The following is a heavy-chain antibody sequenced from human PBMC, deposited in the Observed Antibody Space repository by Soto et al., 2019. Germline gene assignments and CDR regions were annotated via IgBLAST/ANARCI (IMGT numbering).Heavy chain of an antibody. D-gene: IGHD3-3*01. CDR1: GFIFDDFA. V-gene: IGHV3-9*01. CDR2: ISWNSDSI. Sequence: EAQLVESGGGFVQPGRSLRLSCAGSGFIFDDFAIHWVRQAPGKGLEWVSGISWNSDSIGYADSVKGRFTISRDNAKNDLYLQMNSLRVEDTALYYCTKVGGLYDFWSGPLHFDLWGQGTLVTVSS. CDR3: TKVGGLYDFWSGPLHFDL. J-gene: IGHJ4*02.